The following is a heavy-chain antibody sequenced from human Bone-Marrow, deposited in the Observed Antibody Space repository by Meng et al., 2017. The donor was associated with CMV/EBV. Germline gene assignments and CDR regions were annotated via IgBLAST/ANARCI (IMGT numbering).Heavy chain of an antibody. Sequence: ASVKVSCKASGYTFSNYGISWVRQAPGQGHEWMGWVGGCDGDTNYALELRGRVTMTTDTSTNTVYMELRSLTSDDTAVYYCARDWECLARSDVFDIWGQGTMVTVSS. D-gene: IGHD1-26*01. CDR1: GYTFSNYG. V-gene: IGHV1-18*01. CDR2: VGGCDGDT. J-gene: IGHJ3*02. CDR3: ARDWECLARSDVFDI.